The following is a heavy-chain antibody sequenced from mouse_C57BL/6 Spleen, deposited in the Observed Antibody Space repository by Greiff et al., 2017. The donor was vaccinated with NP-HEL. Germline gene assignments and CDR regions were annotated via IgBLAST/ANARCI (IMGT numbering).Heavy chain of an antibody. CDR2: IRSKSNNYAT. J-gene: IGHJ4*01. CDR3: VRHAPWPVSSGDYYAMDY. Sequence: EVKLVESGGGLVQPKGSLKLSCAASGFSFNTYAMNWVRQAPGKGLEWVARIRSKSNNYATYYADSVKDRFTISRDDSESMLYLQMNNLKTEDTAMYYCVRHAPWPVSSGDYYAMDYWGQGTSVTVSS. V-gene: IGHV10-1*01. D-gene: IGHD1-1*01. CDR1: GFSFNTYA.